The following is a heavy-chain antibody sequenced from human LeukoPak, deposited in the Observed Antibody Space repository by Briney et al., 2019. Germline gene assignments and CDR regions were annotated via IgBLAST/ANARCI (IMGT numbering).Heavy chain of an antibody. CDR3: ATFRDSGSGAVS. D-gene: IGHD3-10*01. CDR1: GGSASSTSFY. CDR2: LYSGNT. Sequence: KPRETLSLTCTVSGGSASSTSFYWGWIRQSPGKGLEWIGSLYSGNTYYNPSLRSRVTIFADTSKNQLSLDVTSVTAADTAVYYCATFRDSGSGAVSWGQGTLLTVSS. V-gene: IGHV4-39*01. J-gene: IGHJ5*02.